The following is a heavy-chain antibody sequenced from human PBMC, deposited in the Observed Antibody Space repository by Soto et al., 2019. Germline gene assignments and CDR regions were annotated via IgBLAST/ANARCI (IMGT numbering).Heavy chain of an antibody. V-gene: IGHV3-23*01. J-gene: IGHJ6*02. CDR1: RFTFSNYA. CDR2: VSAGGDIT. D-gene: IGHD3-10*01. CDR3: ARVDRGGSGSPASYYYSGLDV. Sequence: EVQLLESGGDLVQSGGSLRLSCAASRFTFSNYAMSWVRQSPGKGLEWVSSVSAGGDITYYADSVKGRFTISRDNSNTALFLQMNSLRAEDTALYWCARVDRGGSGSPASYYYSGLDVWGQGTTVTVSS.